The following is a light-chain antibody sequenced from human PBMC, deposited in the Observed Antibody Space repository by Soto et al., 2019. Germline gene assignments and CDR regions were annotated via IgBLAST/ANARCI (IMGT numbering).Light chain of an antibody. CDR2: KAS. Sequence: DVVLTQSPLSLPVILGQPASISCRSSQRLVYSDGNAYLNWFHQRPGQSPRRLIYKASKRDYGVPDRFSGRGSGRDFTLKISGVEAEDVGVYYCMQGTRWPPRTFGQGTKLEIK. V-gene: IGKV2-30*01. J-gene: IGKJ2*01. CDR1: QRLVYSDGNAY. CDR3: MQGTRWPPRT.